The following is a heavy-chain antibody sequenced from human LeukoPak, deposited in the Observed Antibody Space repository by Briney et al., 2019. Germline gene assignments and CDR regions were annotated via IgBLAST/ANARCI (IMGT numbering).Heavy chain of an antibody. CDR2: IYSGGST. D-gene: IGHD5-12*01. V-gene: IGHV3-66*02. J-gene: IGHJ4*02. Sequence: GGSLRLSCAATGFTVSSNYMNWVRQAPGKGLEWVSVIYSGGSTYYADSVKGRFTISRDNSKNTLYLQMNSLRPEDTAVYYCARDRGSYAWDYWGQGTLVTVSS. CDR3: ARDRGSYAWDY. CDR1: GFTVSSNY.